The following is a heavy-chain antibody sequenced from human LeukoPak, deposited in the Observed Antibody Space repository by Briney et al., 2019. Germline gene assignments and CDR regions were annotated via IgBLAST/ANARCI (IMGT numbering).Heavy chain of an antibody. Sequence: GASVKVSCKASGYTFTGYYMHWVRQAPGQGLEWMGWINPNSGGTNYAQKFQGRVTMTRDTSISTAYMELSRLRSDDTAVYYCARLKYSSSSGAFDIWGQGTMVTVSS. CDR1: GYTFTGYY. CDR2: INPNSGGT. CDR3: ARLKYSSSSGAFDI. J-gene: IGHJ3*02. D-gene: IGHD6-6*01. V-gene: IGHV1-2*02.